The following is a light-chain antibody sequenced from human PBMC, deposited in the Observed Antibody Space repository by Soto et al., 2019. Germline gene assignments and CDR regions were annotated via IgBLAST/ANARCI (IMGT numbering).Light chain of an antibody. CDR3: AAWDDSLNGVV. J-gene: IGLJ2*01. CDR2: SNN. V-gene: IGLV1-44*01. Sequence: QSVLTQPPSASGTPGQRVTISCSGSSSNIGSNTVNWYQQLPGKAPKLLSYSNNQRPSGVPDRFSVSKSGTSASLAISGLQSEDEADYYCAAWDDSLNGVVFGGGTKLTVL. CDR1: SSNIGSNT.